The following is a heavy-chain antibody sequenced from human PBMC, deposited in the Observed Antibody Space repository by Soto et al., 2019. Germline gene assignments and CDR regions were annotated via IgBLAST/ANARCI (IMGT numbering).Heavy chain of an antibody. D-gene: IGHD6-19*01. J-gene: IGHJ4*02. CDR1: GYSVSSDSAA. V-gene: IGHV6-1*01. CDR3: AMIAVDGTRSFDY. CDR2: TYYRSKWYN. Sequence: QTLSLSCAISGYSVSSDSAAWNWIIQSPSRGLEWLGRTYYRSKWYNDYAVSVKSRITINPDTSKNQFSLQLNSVTPEDTAVYSCAMIAVDGTRSFDYWGQGTLVPVSS.